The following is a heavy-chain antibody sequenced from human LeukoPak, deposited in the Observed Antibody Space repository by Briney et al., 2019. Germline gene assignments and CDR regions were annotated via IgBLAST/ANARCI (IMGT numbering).Heavy chain of an antibody. CDR1: GYTFTGYY. D-gene: IGHD3-3*01. CDR3: ASGSSITTLDYYFDY. CDR2: INPNSGGT. J-gene: IGHJ4*02. V-gene: IGHV1-2*02. Sequence: ASVKVSCKASGYTFTGYYMHWVRQAPGQGLEWMGWINPNSGGTNYAQKFQGRVTMTRDTSISTAYMELSRLRSDDTAVYYCASGSSITTLDYYFDYWGQGTLVTVSS.